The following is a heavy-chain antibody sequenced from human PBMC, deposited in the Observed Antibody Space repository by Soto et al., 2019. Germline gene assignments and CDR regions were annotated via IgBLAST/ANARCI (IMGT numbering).Heavy chain of an antibody. D-gene: IGHD3-10*01. V-gene: IGHV4-31*03. J-gene: IGHJ4*02. CDR3: ARGEVRATFRH. Sequence: SETLSLTCTVSGGSISSGGYYWSWIRQHPGKGLEWIGYIYYSGTTYYNPSLKSRLTISTDTSKNQLSLKLSSVTAADTAVYFCARGEVRATFRHWGQGTLVTVSS. CDR1: GGSISSGGYY. CDR2: IYYSGTT.